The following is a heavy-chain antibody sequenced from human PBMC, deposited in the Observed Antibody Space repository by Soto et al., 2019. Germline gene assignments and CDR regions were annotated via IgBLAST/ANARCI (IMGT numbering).Heavy chain of an antibody. CDR2: IHAGNGNT. CDR3: ARGVAFLDY. V-gene: IGHV1-3*01. J-gene: IGHJ4*02. CDR1: GYTFSSYA. D-gene: IGHD2-15*01. Sequence: ASVKVSCKASGYTFSSYAIHWVRQAPGQGLEWMGWIHAGNGNTKYSQSFQGRVTISRDTSATTAYMELNSLRSEDTAVYYCARGVAFLDYWGQATLVTSPQ.